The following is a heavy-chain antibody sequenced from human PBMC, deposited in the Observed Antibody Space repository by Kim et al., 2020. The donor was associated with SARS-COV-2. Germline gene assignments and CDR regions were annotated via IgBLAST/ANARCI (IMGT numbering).Heavy chain of an antibody. J-gene: IGHJ3*02. CDR3: ASASLTMIVVVGAFDI. CDR2: IYYSGST. CDR1: GGSISSGGYY. V-gene: IGHV4-31*03. Sequence: SETLSLTCTVSGGSISSGGYYWSWIRQLPGKGLEWIAYIYYSGSTYYNPSLKSRVTISVDTSKNQFSLKLSSVTAADTAVYYCASASLTMIVVVGAFDIWGQGTMVTVSS. D-gene: IGHD3-22*01.